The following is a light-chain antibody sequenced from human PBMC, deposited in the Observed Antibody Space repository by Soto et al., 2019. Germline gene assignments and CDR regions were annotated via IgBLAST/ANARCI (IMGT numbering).Light chain of an antibody. CDR1: KLGDGY. V-gene: IGLV3-1*01. CDR2: QNN. J-gene: IGLJ3*02. Sequence: SYELTQPPSVSVSPGQTASITCSGDKLGDGYASWYQQRSGHSPLLVIYQNNQRPSGIPERFSGSNSGSTATLTISGTQAMDEADYYCQAWDRTSAWVFGVGTKLTVL. CDR3: QAWDRTSAWV.